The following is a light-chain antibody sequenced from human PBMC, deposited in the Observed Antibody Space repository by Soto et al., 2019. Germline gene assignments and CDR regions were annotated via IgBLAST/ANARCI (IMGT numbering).Light chain of an antibody. CDR1: QSVRTTS. CDR3: QQYGISPFT. V-gene: IGKV3-20*01. Sequence: EIVLTQSPGTLSLSPGERATLSCRASQSVRTTSLAWYQQRPGQAPRLLIYGASSRATGIPDRFSGGGSETDFTLTISRLESEDSAVYYCQQYGISPFTFGGGTKVDNK. J-gene: IGKJ4*01. CDR2: GAS.